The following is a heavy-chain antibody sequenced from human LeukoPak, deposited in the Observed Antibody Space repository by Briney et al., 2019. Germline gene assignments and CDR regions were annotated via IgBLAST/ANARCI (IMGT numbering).Heavy chain of an antibody. CDR1: GDRVSNHSDA. J-gene: IGHJ4*02. V-gene: IGHV6-1*01. CDR2: TYYESKWYN. Sequence: SQTLSLTCAISGDRVSNHSDAGSWIRQSPSRGLEWLGRTYYESKWYNDYAISVKSRIAINPDTSKNQFSLQLNSVPPEDTAVYYCARGVHSYYFDYWGQGTLVSVSS. CDR3: ARGVHSYYFDY. D-gene: IGHD2-15*01.